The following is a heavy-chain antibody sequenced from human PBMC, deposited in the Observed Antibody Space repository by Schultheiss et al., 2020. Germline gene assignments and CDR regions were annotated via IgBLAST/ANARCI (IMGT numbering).Heavy chain of an antibody. J-gene: IGHJ4*02. Sequence: SETLSLTCTVSGGSINSGGYYWSWIRQYPGKGLEWIGYIYYSGSTYYNPSLKSRVTISVDTSKNQFSLKLSSVTAADTAVYYCARGSSSWYFDYWGQGTLVTVSS. CDR3: ARGSSSWYFDY. CDR2: IYYSGST. V-gene: IGHV4-31*03. D-gene: IGHD6-13*01. CDR1: GGSINSGGYY.